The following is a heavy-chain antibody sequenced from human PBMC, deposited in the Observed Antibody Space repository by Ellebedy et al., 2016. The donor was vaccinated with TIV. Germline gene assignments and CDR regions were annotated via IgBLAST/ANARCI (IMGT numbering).Heavy chain of an antibody. J-gene: IGHJ3*01. V-gene: IGHV3-30*18. D-gene: IGHD1-26*01. CDR1: GFTFSTYG. Sequence: GESLKISCEASGFTFSTYGMHWVRQAPGKGLEWVAFISNEGSTRYNTDSVKGRFTISRDSSKNTLYLQMDSLRAEDTAVYYCAKDIDSGSYYLDASDVWGQGTKVTVSS. CDR3: AKDIDSGSYYLDASDV. CDR2: ISNEGSTR.